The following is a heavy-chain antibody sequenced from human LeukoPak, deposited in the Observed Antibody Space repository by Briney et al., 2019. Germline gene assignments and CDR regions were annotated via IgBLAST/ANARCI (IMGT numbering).Heavy chain of an antibody. J-gene: IGHJ5*02. D-gene: IGHD2-15*01. V-gene: IGHV3-21*01. CDR3: ARGESRYCSGGSCYVWFDP. Sequence: GGSLRLSCAASGFSFNTYGMNWVRQAPGKGLEWVSSVISSRNYMYYSDSVKGRFTISGDNAKNSLYLQMNSLRAEDTAVYYCARGESRYCSGGSCYVWFDPWGQGTLVTVSS. CDR2: VISSRNYM. CDR1: GFSFNTYG.